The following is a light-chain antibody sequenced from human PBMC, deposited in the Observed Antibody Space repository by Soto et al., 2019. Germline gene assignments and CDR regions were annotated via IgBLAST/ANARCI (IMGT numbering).Light chain of an antibody. Sequence: QSVLTQPPSASGTPGQRVTIFCSGSSSNIETNTVNWYQQLPGTAPKILIYSNSQRPSGVADRFSGSKSGTSASLTISGLQSEDEADYYCAAWDDSLSGPVFGGGTQLTVL. CDR3: AAWDDSLSGPV. J-gene: IGLJ7*01. CDR2: SNS. V-gene: IGLV1-44*01. CDR1: SSNIETNT.